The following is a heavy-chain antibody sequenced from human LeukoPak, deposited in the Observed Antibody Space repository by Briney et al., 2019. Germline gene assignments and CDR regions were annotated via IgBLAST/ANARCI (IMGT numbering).Heavy chain of an antibody. CDR2: IYHSGST. CDR3: ARRQGYSYGYTYDY. D-gene: IGHD5-18*01. CDR1: GGSISSYY. J-gene: IGHJ4*02. V-gene: IGHV4-59*04. Sequence: SETLSLTCTVSGGSISSYYWSWIRQPPGKGLEGIGSIYHSGSTYYNPSLKSRVTISVDTSKNQFSLKLSSVTAADTAVYYCARRQGYSYGYTYDYWGQGTLVTVSS.